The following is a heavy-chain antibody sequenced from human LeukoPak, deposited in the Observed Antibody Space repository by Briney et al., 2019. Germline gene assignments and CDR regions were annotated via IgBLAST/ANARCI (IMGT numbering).Heavy chain of an antibody. CDR2: MNPNSDNT. J-gene: IGHJ6*02. D-gene: IGHD3-22*01. CDR3: ARQLSGYTTYYYYYGMDV. CDR1: GYTFTSYD. Sequence: ASVKVSYKASGYTFTSYDINWVRQTTGQGLEWMGWMNPNSDNTGYAQKFQGRVSMTRDTSTSTAYMELSSLRSEDTAVYYCARQLSGYTTYYYYYGMDVWGQGTTVTVSS. V-gene: IGHV1-8*01.